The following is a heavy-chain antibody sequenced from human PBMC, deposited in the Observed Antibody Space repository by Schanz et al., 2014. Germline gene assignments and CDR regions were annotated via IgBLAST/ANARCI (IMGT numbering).Heavy chain of an antibody. CDR3: ASGGGPEDVFDI. D-gene: IGHD2-15*01. V-gene: IGHV1-69*02. CDR2: IIPVLAIA. J-gene: IGHJ3*02. Sequence: QVQLVQSGADVKKPGSSVRVSCKASGGTFSRLTFSWVRQAPGQGLEWMGRIIPVLAIADYAQKFQGRVTITADKSTSTASMELSSLRSEDTAVYYCASGGGPEDVFDIWGQGTMVTVSS. CDR1: GGTFSRLT.